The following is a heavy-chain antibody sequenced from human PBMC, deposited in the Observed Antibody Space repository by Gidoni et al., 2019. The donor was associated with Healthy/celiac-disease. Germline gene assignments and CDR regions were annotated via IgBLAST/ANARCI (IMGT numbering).Heavy chain of an antibody. V-gene: IGHV1-69*06. CDR3: ASSYYYDSSGYYPGRVKSYYYYYMDV. CDR1: GGTFSSYA. CDR2: IIPIFGTA. Sequence: QVQLVQSGAEVKKPGSSVKVSCKASGGTFSSYAISWVRQAPGQGLEWMGGIIPIFGTANYAQKFQGRVTITADKSTSTAYMELSSLRSEDTAVYYCASSYYYDSSGYYPGRVKSYYYYYMDVWGKGTTVTVSS. D-gene: IGHD3-22*01. J-gene: IGHJ6*03.